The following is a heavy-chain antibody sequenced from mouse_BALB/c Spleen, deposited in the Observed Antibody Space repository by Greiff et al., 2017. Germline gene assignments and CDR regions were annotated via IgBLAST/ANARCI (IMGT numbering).Heavy chain of an antibody. Sequence: EVKLVESGGGLVQPGGSLRLSCATSGFTFSDFYMEWVRQPPGKRLEWIAASRNKANDYTTEYSASVKGRFIVSRDTSQSILYLQMNALRAEDTAIYYCARENWDGYFDVWGAGTTVTVSS. CDR2: SRNKANDYTT. CDR1: GFTFSDFY. CDR3: ARENWDGYFDV. J-gene: IGHJ1*01. V-gene: IGHV7-1*02. D-gene: IGHD4-1*01.